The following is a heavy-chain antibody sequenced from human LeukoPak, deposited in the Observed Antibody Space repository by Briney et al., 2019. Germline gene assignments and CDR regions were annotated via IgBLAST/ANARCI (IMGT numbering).Heavy chain of an antibody. CDR1: GFTFSSYA. V-gene: IGHV3-23*01. CDR2: ISGSGGST. J-gene: IGHJ3*02. Sequence: GGSLRLSCAASGFTFSSYAMSWVRQAPGKGLEWVSAISGSGGSTYYADSVKGRFTISRDNSKNTLYLQMNSLRAEDTAVYYCATRRYYYDSSTDAFDIWGQGTMVTVSS. CDR3: ATRRYYYDSSTDAFDI. D-gene: IGHD3-22*01.